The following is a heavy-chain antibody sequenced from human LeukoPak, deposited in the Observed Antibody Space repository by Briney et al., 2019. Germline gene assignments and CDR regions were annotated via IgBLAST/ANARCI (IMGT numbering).Heavy chain of an antibody. V-gene: IGHV3-7*01. CDR1: GFSFSNDC. CDR2: INQDESKK. CDR3: ARDHAYRADY. D-gene: IGHD2-2*01. Sequence: PGGSLRLSCAASGFSFSNDCMCWVRQAPGQGLEWVANINQDESKKYYVDSVKGRFTISRDNAKNSLYLQMSSLRAEDTAVYYCARDHAYRADYWGQGTLVTVSS. J-gene: IGHJ4*02.